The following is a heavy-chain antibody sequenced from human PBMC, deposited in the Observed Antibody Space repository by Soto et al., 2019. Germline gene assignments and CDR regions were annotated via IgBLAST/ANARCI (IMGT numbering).Heavy chain of an antibody. CDR2: ISSSSSYI. CDR1: GVTFSSYS. Sequence: PGGSLRLSCAASGVTFSSYSMNWVRQAPGKGLEWVSSISSSSSYIYYADSVKGRFTISRDNAKNSLYLQMNSLRAEDTAVYYCARDRYYYDSSGYLSYYYGMDVWGQGTTVTVSS. CDR3: ARDRYYYDSSGYLSYYYGMDV. D-gene: IGHD3-22*01. J-gene: IGHJ6*02. V-gene: IGHV3-21*01.